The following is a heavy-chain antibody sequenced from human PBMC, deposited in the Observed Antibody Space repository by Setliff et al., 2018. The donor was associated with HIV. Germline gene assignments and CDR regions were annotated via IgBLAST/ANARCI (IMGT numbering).Heavy chain of an antibody. CDR2: ISPYNDYT. V-gene: IGHV1-18*04. J-gene: IGHJ4*02. Sequence: GASVKVSCKTSGYTFINYGITWVRQAPGQGLEWMGWISPYNDYTNYEQSLQGRVRMTTDTSTRTAYMDLRSLRSNDTAVYYCAFSKQMATMAFDYWGQGALVTVSS. D-gene: IGHD5-12*01. CDR1: GYTFINYG. CDR3: AFSKQMATMAFDY.